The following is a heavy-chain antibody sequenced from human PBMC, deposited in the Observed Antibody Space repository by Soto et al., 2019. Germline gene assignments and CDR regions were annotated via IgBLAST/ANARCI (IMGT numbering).Heavy chain of an antibody. CDR3: AKERYCSSTSCYAVLDY. CDR2: ISYDGSNK. Sequence: TGGSLRLSWTASGFTFSSYGMHWVRQAPGKGLEWVAVISYDGSNKYYADSVKGRFTISRDNSKNTLYLQMNSLRAEDTAVYYCAKERYCSSTSCYAVLDYWGQGTLVTVSS. D-gene: IGHD2-2*01. V-gene: IGHV3-30*18. J-gene: IGHJ4*02. CDR1: GFTFSSYG.